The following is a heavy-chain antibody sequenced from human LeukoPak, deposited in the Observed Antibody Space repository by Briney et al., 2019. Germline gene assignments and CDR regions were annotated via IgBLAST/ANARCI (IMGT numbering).Heavy chain of an antibody. CDR3: AKVAKYYYGPETYFFFEH. V-gene: IGHV4-4*02. J-gene: IGHJ4*02. D-gene: IGHD3-10*01. CDR1: GGSISSSNW. CDR2: IYHSGST. Sequence: PSETLSLTCAVSGGSISSSNWWSWIRQPPGKWLEWIGEIYHSGSTNYNPSLKSRVTISVDKSKTQFSLKLSSVTAADTAVYYCAKVAKYYYGPETYFFFEHWGQGTLVTVSS.